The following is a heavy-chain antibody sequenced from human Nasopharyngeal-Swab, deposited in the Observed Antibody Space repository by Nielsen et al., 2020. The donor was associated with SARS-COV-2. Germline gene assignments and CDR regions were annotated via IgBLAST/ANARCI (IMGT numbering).Heavy chain of an antibody. CDR2: IGGTGGST. CDR3: AKDRGCSGGSCYVHWYFDL. D-gene: IGHD2-15*01. Sequence: GESLKISCAASGFTFSSYAMSWVRQAPGKGLEWFSAIGGTGGSTYYADSVKGQFTISRDNSKNTLYLQMNSLRAEDTAVYYCAKDRGCSGGSCYVHWYFDLWGRGTLVTVSS. V-gene: IGHV3-23*01. CDR1: GFTFSSYA. J-gene: IGHJ2*01.